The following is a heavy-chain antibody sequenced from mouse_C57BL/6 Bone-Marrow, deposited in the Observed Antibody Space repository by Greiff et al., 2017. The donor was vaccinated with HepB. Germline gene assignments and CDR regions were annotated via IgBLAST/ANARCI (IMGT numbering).Heavy chain of an antibody. CDR2: IDPENGDT. D-gene: IGHD1-1*02. Sequence: VQLQQSGAELVRPGASVTLSCTASGFNIKDDYMHWVKQRPEQGLEWIGWIDPENGDTEYASKFQGKATITADKSSNTAYLQLRSLTSEDTAVYYCTATGVADFDYWGQGTTLTVSA. CDR3: TATGVADFDY. J-gene: IGHJ2*01. V-gene: IGHV14-4*01. CDR1: GFNIKDDY.